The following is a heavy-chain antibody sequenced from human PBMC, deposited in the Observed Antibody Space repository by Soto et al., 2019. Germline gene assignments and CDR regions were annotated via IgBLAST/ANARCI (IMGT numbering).Heavy chain of an antibody. Sequence: SETLSLTCTVSGGSISSYYWSWIRQPPGKGLEWIGYIYYSGSTNYNPSLKSRVTISVDTSKNQFSLKLSSVTAADTAVYYCARVITMVRGVYYYGMDVWGQGTTVTVS. V-gene: IGHV4-59*08. D-gene: IGHD3-10*01. CDR2: IYYSGST. CDR1: GGSISSYY. CDR3: ARVITMVRGVYYYGMDV. J-gene: IGHJ6*02.